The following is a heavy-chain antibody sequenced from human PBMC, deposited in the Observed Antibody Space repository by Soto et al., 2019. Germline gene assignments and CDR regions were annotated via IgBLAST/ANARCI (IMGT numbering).Heavy chain of an antibody. V-gene: IGHV1-18*01. CDR1: GYTFTSYG. CDR3: ARDGGLLCFGEPGGVGMDV. J-gene: IGHJ6*02. Sequence: QVQLVQSGAEVKKPGASVKVSCKASGYTFTSYGISWVRQAPGQGLEWMGWISAYNGNTNYAQKLQGRVTMTTDTPRSTGYEEVGSLRPDDTDVYYGARDGGLLCFGEPGGVGMDVCVHGTTVTVSS. CDR2: ISAYNGNT. D-gene: IGHD3-10*01.